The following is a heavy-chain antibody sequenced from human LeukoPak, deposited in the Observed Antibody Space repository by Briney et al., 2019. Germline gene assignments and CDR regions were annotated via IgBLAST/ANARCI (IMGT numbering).Heavy chain of an antibody. V-gene: IGHV1-3*03. CDR1: GYTFTGYY. D-gene: IGHD6-13*01. Sequence: ASVKVSCKASGYTFTGYYMHWVRQAPGQRLEWMGWINAGNGNTKYSQEFQGRVTITRDTSASTAYMELSSLRSEDMAVYYCARAPIAAAGVDYWGQGTLVTVSS. CDR3: ARAPIAAAGVDY. J-gene: IGHJ4*02. CDR2: INAGNGNT.